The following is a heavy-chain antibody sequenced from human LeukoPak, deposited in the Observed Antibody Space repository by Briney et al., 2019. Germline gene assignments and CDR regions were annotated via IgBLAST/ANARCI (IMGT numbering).Heavy chain of an antibody. CDR2: ISSNGGST. Sequence: GGSLRLSCAASGFTFSSYAMHWVRQAPGKGLEYVSAISSNGGSTYYANSVKGRFTISRDNAKNSLYLQMNSLRAEDTAVYYCARGSVVVAATDNWFDPWGQGTLVTVSS. CDR3: ARGSVVVAATDNWFDP. V-gene: IGHV3-64*01. J-gene: IGHJ5*02. D-gene: IGHD2-15*01. CDR1: GFTFSSYA.